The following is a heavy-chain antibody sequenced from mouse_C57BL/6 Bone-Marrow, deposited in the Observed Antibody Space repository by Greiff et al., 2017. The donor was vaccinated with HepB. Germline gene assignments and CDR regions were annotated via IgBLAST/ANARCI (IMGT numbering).Heavy chain of an antibody. CDR1: GYTFTSYW. D-gene: IGHD2-3*01. V-gene: IGHV1-69*01. CDR2: IDPSDSYT. Sequence: QVQLQQPGAELVMPGASVKLSCKASGYTFTSYWMHWVKQRPGQGLEWIGEIDPSDSYTNYNQKFKGKSTLTVDKSSSTAYMQLSSLTSEDPAVYYCAREGGWLLRYFDVWGTGTTVTVSS. CDR3: AREGGWLLRYFDV. J-gene: IGHJ1*03.